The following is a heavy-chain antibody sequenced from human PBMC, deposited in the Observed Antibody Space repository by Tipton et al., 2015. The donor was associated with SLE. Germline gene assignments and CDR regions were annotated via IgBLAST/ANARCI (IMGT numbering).Heavy chain of an antibody. D-gene: IGHD5-24*01. CDR2: IYYSGRT. J-gene: IGHJ4*02. V-gene: IGHV4-59*01. CDR1: GGSISSYY. CDR3: SRMASTNAL. Sequence: LRLSCTVSGGSISSYYWSWIRQPPGKGLEWIGYIYYSGRTYYNPSLKSRISISVDTSKNQFSLRLSSVTAADTAVYYCSRMASTNALWGQGTLVSVSS.